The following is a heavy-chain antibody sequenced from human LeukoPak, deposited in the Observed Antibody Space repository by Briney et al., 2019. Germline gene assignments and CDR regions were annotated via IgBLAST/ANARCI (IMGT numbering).Heavy chain of an antibody. CDR1: GYTFTRYG. J-gene: IGHJ3*02. V-gene: IGHV1-18*01. CDR3: ARDSIEWIHAFDI. D-gene: IGHD5-18*01. CDR2: ISAYNGNT. Sequence: ASVKVSCKASGYTFTRYGISWVRQAPGQGLEWMGWISAYNGNTNYAQKLQGRVTMTTDTSTSTAYMELTSLRSDDTAVYYCARDSIEWIHAFDIWGQGTMVTVSS.